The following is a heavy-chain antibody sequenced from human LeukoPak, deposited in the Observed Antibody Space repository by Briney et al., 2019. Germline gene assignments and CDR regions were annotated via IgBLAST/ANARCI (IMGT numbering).Heavy chain of an antibody. D-gene: IGHD1-1*01. CDR1: GFTFSNYG. CDR3: ARDDNYAFDI. J-gene: IGHJ3*02. Sequence: PGGSLRLSCAASGFTFSNYGMHWVRQAPGKGLEWVAVISYDGSNKYYADSVKGRFAISRDNSKNTLYLQMNSLRDEDTAVYYCARDDNYAFDIWGQGTMVIVSS. CDR2: ISYDGSNK. V-gene: IGHV3-30*03.